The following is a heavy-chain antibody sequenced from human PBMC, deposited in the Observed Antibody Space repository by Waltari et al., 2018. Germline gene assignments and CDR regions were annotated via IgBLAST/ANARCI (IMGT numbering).Heavy chain of an antibody. Sequence: EVQLVESGGGLIQPGGSLRLSCAASGFTVSSNYMSWVRQAPGKGLEWVSVIYSGGSTYYADSVKGRFTISRDNSKNTLYLQMNSLRAEDTAVYYCASESVRGLYYYYYGMDVWGQGTTVTVSS. CDR1: GFTVSSNY. V-gene: IGHV3-53*01. J-gene: IGHJ6*02. CDR3: ASESVRGLYYYYYGMDV. CDR2: IYSGGST.